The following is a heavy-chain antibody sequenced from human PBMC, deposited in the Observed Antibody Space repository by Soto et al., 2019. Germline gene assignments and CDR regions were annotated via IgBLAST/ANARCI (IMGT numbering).Heavy chain of an antibody. CDR1: AFTFSNYG. D-gene: IGHD3-10*01. Sequence: QVQLVESGGGVVQPGRSLRLSCAASAFTFSNYGMHWVRQAPGKGLGWVAVIWYDGSNKYYADSVKGRFTISRDNSKNTLYLQMNSLRAEDTAVYYCARDQGGTMVRREFDPWGQGTLVTVSS. V-gene: IGHV3-33*01. CDR2: IWYDGSNK. CDR3: ARDQGGTMVRREFDP. J-gene: IGHJ5*02.